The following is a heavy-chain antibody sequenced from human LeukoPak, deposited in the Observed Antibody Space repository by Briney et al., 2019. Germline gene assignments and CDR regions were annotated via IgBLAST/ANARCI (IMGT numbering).Heavy chain of an antibody. J-gene: IGHJ3*02. V-gene: IGHV1-69*04. CDR1: GGTFSSYA. D-gene: IGHD3-22*01. Sequence: ASVTVSCKASGGTFSSYAISWVRQAPGQGLEWMGRIIPILGIANYAQKFQGGVTITADKSTSTAYLELSSLRSEDTAVYYCARGGIVVVSDAFDIWGQGTMVTVSS. CDR2: IIPILGIA. CDR3: ARGGIVVVSDAFDI.